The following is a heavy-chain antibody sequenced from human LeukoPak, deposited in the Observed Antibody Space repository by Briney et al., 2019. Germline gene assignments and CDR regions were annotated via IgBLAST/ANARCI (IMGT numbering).Heavy chain of an antibody. Sequence: SETLSLTCAVSGVSFNDYYWSWVRQTPGKGLEWIGEINHSRYTNDSPSLKSRVTISIDTSRKQFSLNLRSVTVADTGIYYCTRMTTGHDYWGQGTLVTVSS. CDR1: GVSFNDYY. V-gene: IGHV4-34*01. CDR3: TRMTTGHDY. J-gene: IGHJ4*02. CDR2: INHSRYT. D-gene: IGHD4-17*01.